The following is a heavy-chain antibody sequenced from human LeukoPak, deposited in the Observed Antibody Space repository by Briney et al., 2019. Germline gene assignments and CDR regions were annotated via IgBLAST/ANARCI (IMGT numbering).Heavy chain of an antibody. Sequence: SVKVSCKASGGTFSSYAISWVRQAPGRGLEWMGRIIPIFGTANYAQKFQGRVTITTDESTSTAYMELSSLRSEDTAVYYCAREVVPAAIFYYYYYMDVWGKGTTVTVSS. CDR2: IIPIFGTA. CDR3: AREVVPAAIFYYYYYMDV. V-gene: IGHV1-69*05. CDR1: GGTFSSYA. J-gene: IGHJ6*03. D-gene: IGHD2-2*01.